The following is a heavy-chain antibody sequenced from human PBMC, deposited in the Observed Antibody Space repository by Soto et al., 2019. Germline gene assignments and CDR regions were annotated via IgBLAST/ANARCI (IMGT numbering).Heavy chain of an antibody. CDR1: GYSFTSYL. CDR3: ARPPTVTTFLDDY. CDR2: IDPSDSYT. D-gene: IGHD4-4*01. V-gene: IGHV5-10-1*01. J-gene: IGHJ4*02. Sequence: GESLKISCKGSGYSFTSYLISLVRQMPGKGLEWRGRIDPSDSYTNYSTSFKGHVTISADKSISTAYLQWSSLKASDTAMYYCARPPTVTTFLDDYWGQGTLVTVSS.